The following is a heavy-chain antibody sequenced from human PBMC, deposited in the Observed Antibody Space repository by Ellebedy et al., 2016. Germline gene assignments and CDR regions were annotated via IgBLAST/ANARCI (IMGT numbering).Heavy chain of an antibody. V-gene: IGHV3-30*18. CDR1: GFTFSSYG. CDR2: ISFDGSNK. CDR3: AKDGGLGRWLLGWYFDL. Sequence: GGSLRLXCAASGFTFSSYGMHWVRQAPGKGLEWVAVISFDGSNKHYADSVKGRFTISRDNSKNTLYLQMNSLRAEDTAVYYCAKDGGLGRWLLGWYFDLWGRGTLVTVSS. J-gene: IGHJ2*01. D-gene: IGHD5-24*01.